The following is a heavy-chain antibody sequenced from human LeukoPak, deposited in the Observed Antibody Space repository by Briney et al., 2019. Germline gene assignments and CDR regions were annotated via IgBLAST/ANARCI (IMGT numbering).Heavy chain of an antibody. CDR3: AREQARGMVRGVNLDY. V-gene: IGHV3-64*01. CDR1: GFTFSSYA. Sequence: PGGSLRLSCAASGFTFSSYAMHWVRQAPGKGLEYVSAISSNGGSTYYANSVKGRFTISRDNSKNTLYLQMGSLRAEDMAVYYCAREQARGMVRGVNLDYWGQGTLVTVSS. D-gene: IGHD3-10*01. CDR2: ISSNGGST. J-gene: IGHJ4*02.